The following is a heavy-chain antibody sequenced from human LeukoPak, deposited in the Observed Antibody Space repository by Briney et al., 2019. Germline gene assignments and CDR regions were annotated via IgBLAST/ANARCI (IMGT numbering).Heavy chain of an antibody. CDR1: AFTFSNYA. D-gene: IGHD5-18*01. CDR3: VKGSQRLHTFDI. Sequence: PGGSLRLSCAASAFTFSNYAMSWVRQAPGKGLEWVSSTSGSGVNTYYADSVKGRFTISRDNSKKTLYLQMNSLRDEDTAVFYCVKGSQRLHTFDIWGQGTMVTVSS. CDR2: TSGSGVNT. J-gene: IGHJ3*02. V-gene: IGHV3-23*01.